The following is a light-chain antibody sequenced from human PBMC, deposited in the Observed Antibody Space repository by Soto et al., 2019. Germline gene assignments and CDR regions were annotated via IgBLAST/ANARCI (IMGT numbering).Light chain of an antibody. J-gene: IGKJ4*01. CDR3: QQYYSIPLT. V-gene: IGKV3-20*01. Sequence: ENVLTQSPGTLSLSPGERATVSCRASQSITGSYLAWYQQTPGQAPRLLIYGASSRATGVPDRFSGSGSGTDFTLTISRLEPEDFAVYYCQQYYSIPLTFGGGTKV. CDR2: GAS. CDR1: QSITGSY.